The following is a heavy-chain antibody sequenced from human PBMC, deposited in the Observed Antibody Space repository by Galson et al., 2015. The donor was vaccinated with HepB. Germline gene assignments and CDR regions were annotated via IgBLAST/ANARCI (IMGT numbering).Heavy chain of an antibody. CDR1: GFTFSSYG. Sequence: LRLSCAASGFTFSSYGMHWVRQAPGKGLEWVAVISYDGSNKYYADSVKGRFTISRDNSKNTLYLQMNSLRAEDTAVYYCAKVRPPYGGPYRYYFDYWGQGTLVTVSS. CDR2: ISYDGSNK. J-gene: IGHJ4*02. D-gene: IGHD4-23*01. CDR3: AKVRPPYGGPYRYYFDY. V-gene: IGHV3-30*18.